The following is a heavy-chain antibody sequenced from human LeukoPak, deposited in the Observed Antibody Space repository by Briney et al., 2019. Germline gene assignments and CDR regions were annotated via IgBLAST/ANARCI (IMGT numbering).Heavy chain of an antibody. CDR3: ARDREATDYGDYYFDY. CDR1: GFNFRTYN. V-gene: IGHV3-21*01. J-gene: IGHJ4*02. CDR2: ISSSGTYI. D-gene: IGHD4-17*01. Sequence: GGSLRLSCAASGFNFRTYNMNWVRQAPGKGLEWVSSISSSGTYIYYGDSLKGRFTISRDNAKNSLYLQINSLRAEDTAVYYCARDREATDYGDYYFDYWGQGTLLTVSS.